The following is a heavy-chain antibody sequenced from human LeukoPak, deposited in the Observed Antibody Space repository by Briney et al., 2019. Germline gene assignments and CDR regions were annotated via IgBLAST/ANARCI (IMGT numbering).Heavy chain of an antibody. D-gene: IGHD5-18*01. Sequence: GGSLRLSCAASGFTFSSYAMSWLRQAPGKGLEWVSAISCSGGSTYYADSVKGRFTISRDNSKNTLYLQMNSLRAEDTAVYYCAKDLWALRYRYGDDFDYWGQGTLVTVSS. J-gene: IGHJ4*02. CDR3: AKDLWALRYRYGDDFDY. CDR2: ISCSGGST. V-gene: IGHV3-23*01. CDR1: GFTFSSYA.